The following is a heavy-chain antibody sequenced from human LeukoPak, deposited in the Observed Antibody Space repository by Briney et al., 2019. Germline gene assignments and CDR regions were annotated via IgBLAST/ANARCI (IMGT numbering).Heavy chain of an antibody. J-gene: IGHJ5*02. CDR3: ARDRWFGPRYNWFDP. V-gene: IGHV4-31*03. CDR1: GGSISSGGYY. Sequence: SQTLSLTCTVSGGSISSGGYYWSWIRQHPGKGLEWIGYIYYSGSTYYNPSLKSRVTISVDTSKNQFSLKLSSVTAADTAVYYCARDRWFGPRYNWFDPWGQGTLVTVSS. D-gene: IGHD3-10*01. CDR2: IYYSGST.